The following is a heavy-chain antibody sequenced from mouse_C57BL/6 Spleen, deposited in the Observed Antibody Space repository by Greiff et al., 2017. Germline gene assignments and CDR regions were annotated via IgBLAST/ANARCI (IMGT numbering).Heavy chain of an antibody. V-gene: IGHV1-20*01. Sequence: VQLQQSGPELVKPGDSVKISCKASGYSFTGYFMNWVMQSHGKSLEWIGRINPYNGDTFYNQKFKGKATLTVDKSSSTAHMELRSLTSEDSAVYYCARRDYDYDEAWFAYWGQGTLVTVSA. D-gene: IGHD2-4*01. CDR1: GYSFTGYF. CDR2: INPYNGDT. J-gene: IGHJ3*01. CDR3: ARRDYDYDEAWFAY.